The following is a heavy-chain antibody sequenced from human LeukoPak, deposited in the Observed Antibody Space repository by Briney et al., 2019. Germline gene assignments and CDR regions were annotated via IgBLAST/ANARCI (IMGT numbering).Heavy chain of an antibody. Sequence: GGSLRLSCAASGFTFSSYAMHWVRRAPGKGLEWVAVISYDGSNKYYADSVKGRFTISRDNSKNTLYLQMNSLRAEDTAVYYCAREASTSGYDWGVFDYWGQGTLVTVSS. D-gene: IGHD5-12*01. CDR3: AREASTSGYDWGVFDY. CDR1: GFTFSSYA. V-gene: IGHV3-30*01. J-gene: IGHJ4*02. CDR2: ISYDGSNK.